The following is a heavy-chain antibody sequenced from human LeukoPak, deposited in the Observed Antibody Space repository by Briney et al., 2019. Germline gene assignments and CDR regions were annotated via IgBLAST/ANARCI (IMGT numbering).Heavy chain of an antibody. CDR1: GFTFSSYA. D-gene: IGHD3-22*01. V-gene: IGHV3-30-3*01. CDR3: ARGGSSSYKYNAFDM. CDR2: ISYDGSNK. J-gene: IGHJ3*02. Sequence: GGSLRLSCAASGFTFSSYAMHWVRQAPGKGLEWVAVISYDGSNKFYADSVKGRFTISRDNAKNSLYLQMNSLRAEDTAVYYCARGGSSSYKYNAFDMWGQGTMVTVSS.